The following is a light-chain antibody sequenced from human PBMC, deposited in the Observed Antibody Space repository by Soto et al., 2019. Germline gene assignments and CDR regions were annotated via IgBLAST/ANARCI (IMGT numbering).Light chain of an antibody. J-gene: IGKJ1*01. CDR3: QQYNNWPPAT. Sequence: EXVMTQSPATLAVSPGERATFSCRASQSVSSNLAWYQQKPGQAPRLLIYGASTRATGIPARFSGSGSGTEFTLTISSLQSEDFAVYYCQQYNNWPPATFGQGTKV. CDR1: QSVSSN. CDR2: GAS. V-gene: IGKV3-15*01.